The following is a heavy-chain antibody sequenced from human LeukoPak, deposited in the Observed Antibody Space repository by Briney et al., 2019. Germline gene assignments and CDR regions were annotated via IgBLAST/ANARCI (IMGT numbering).Heavy chain of an antibody. D-gene: IGHD3-9*01. CDR2: ISSSSSYI. CDR1: GFTFSSYS. Sequence: GGSLRLSCAASGFTFSSYSMNWVRQAPGKGLEWVSSISSSSSYIYYADSVKGRFTISKDNAKNSLYLQMNSLRAEDTAVYYCARIGPHVLRYFDCWGQGTLVTVSS. J-gene: IGHJ4*02. CDR3: ARIGPHVLRYFDC. V-gene: IGHV3-21*01.